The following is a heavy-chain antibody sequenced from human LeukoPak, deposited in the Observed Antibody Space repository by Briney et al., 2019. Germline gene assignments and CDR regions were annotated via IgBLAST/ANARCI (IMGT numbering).Heavy chain of an antibody. CDR1: GGSISSSAYY. CDR2: IHYTGGT. J-gene: IGHJ5*02. D-gene: IGHD3-3*01. Sequence: SETLSLTCTVSGGSISSSAYYWGWIRQPPGKGLEWIGSIHYTGGTYYNPSLKSRVTISVDTSNNQFSLKLSSVTAADTAIYYCARVAAKNFGVLISNFDPWGQGTLVTVSS. V-gene: IGHV4-39*01. CDR3: ARVAAKNFGVLISNFDP.